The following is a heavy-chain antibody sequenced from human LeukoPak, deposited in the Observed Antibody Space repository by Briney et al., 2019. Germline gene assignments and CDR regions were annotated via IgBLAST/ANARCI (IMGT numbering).Heavy chain of an antibody. CDR1: GFTFSSYT. CDR2: ISGSGGST. J-gene: IGHJ4*02. V-gene: IGHV3-23*01. D-gene: IGHD2-15*01. Sequence: GGSLRLSCAASGFTFSSYTMSWVRQAPGKGLEWVSAISGSGGSTYYADSVKGRFTISRDNSKNTLYLQMNSLRAEDTAVYYCARNVGWFRFDYWGQGTLVTVSS. CDR3: ARNVGWFRFDY.